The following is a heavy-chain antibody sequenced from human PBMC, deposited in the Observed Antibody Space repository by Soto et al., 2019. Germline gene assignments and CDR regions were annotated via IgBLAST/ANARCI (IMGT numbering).Heavy chain of an antibody. V-gene: IGHV1-18*01. D-gene: IGHD2-8*01. Sequence: QGHLVQSGAEVKKPGTSVKVSCKASGYTFTRYGISWVRQAPGQGLEWMGWISGYNGDTNYAQNLQGRVTMTIDTSTSTAYMELRSLTSDDTAVYYCAKNGQPPFYYYGLDVWCPGTTVTVSS. CDR3: AKNGQPPFYYYGLDV. CDR2: ISGYNGDT. J-gene: IGHJ6*02. CDR1: GYTFTRYG.